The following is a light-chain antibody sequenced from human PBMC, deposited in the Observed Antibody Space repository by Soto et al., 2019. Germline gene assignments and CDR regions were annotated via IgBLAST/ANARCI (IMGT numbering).Light chain of an antibody. Sequence: IVLTKPPGTLSSSLGERATLSCRASQNFGSSYLAWYQQKRGQAPRRLIYGASIRATGIPDRFSGSGSGTDFTLTISRLEPEDFALYYCQQYHTSPLTFGQGTKVDI. CDR3: QQYHTSPLT. CDR2: GAS. CDR1: QNFGSSY. J-gene: IGKJ1*01. V-gene: IGKV3-20*01.